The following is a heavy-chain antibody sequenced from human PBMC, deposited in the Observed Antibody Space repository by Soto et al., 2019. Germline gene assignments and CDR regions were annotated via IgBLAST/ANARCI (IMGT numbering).Heavy chain of an antibody. V-gene: IGHV3-33*01. D-gene: IGHD3-10*01. Sequence: QVQLVESGGGVVQPGRSLRLSCAASGFTFSSYGMHWVRQAPGKGLEWVAVIWYDGSNKYYADSVKGRFTISRDNSKNTLYLQMISLRAEDTAVYYCARLMRLWFGEGGIDYWGQGTLVTVSS. CDR2: IWYDGSNK. J-gene: IGHJ4*02. CDR3: ARLMRLWFGEGGIDY. CDR1: GFTFSSYG.